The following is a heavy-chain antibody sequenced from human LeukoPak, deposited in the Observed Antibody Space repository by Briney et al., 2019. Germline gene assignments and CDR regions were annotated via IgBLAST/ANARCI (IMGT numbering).Heavy chain of an antibody. J-gene: IGHJ4*02. CDR3: ARGGIAAAGSFDY. V-gene: IGHV1-69*13. Sequence: SVKVSCKASGGTFSSYAISWVRQAPGQGLEWMGGIIPIFGTANYAQKFQGRVTITADESASTAYMELSSLRSEDMAVYYCARGGIAAAGSFDYWGQGTLVTVSS. D-gene: IGHD6-13*01. CDR1: GGTFSSYA. CDR2: IIPIFGTA.